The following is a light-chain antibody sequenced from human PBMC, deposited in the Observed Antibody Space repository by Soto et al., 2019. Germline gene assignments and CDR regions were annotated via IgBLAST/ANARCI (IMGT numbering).Light chain of an antibody. V-gene: IGKV3-20*01. CDR1: QSVSSNN. CDR3: QQYGRSPYT. J-gene: IGKJ2*01. CDR2: GAS. Sequence: EIVLTQSPGTLSLSPGERATLSCRASQSVSSNNLAWYQQKPGQAPGLLIFGASSRATGIPDRFSGSGSGTDFTLTISRLEPEDFAVYSCQQYGRSPYTFGQGTKLEIK.